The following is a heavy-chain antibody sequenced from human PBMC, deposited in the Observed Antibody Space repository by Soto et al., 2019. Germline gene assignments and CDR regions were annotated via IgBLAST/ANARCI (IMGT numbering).Heavy chain of an antibody. D-gene: IGHD3-22*01. V-gene: IGHV4-31*03. CDR1: GGSISSGGYY. J-gene: IGHJ6*02. CDR3: ARAARSSGYYDIRYYYYGMDV. CDR2: IYYSGST. Sequence: SETLSLTCTVSGGSISSGGYYWSWIRQHPGKGLEWIGYIYYSGSTYYNPSLKSRVTISVDTSKNQFSRKRSSVTAADTAVYYCARAARSSGYYDIRYYYYGMDVWGQGTTVTVSS.